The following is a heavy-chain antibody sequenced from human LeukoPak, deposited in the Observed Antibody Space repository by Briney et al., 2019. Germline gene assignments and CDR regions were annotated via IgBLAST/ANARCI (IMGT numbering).Heavy chain of an antibody. J-gene: IGHJ4*02. D-gene: IGHD3-16*01. CDR1: GFTFRTYA. V-gene: IGHV3-23*01. Sequence: GGSLRLSCAASGFTFRTYAMDWVRQAPGKGLEWVSSISGSGAGTNYADSVRGRCTISRDNSKNKLFLQMNSLRAEDTAVYYCAKADDDSPAYTNYFDFWGQGTLVTVSS. CDR3: AKADDDSPAYTNYFDF. CDR2: ISGSGAGT.